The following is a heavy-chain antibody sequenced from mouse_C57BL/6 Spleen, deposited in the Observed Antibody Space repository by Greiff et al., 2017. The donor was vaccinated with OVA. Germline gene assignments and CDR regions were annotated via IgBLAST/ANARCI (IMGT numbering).Heavy chain of an antibody. V-gene: IGHV1-11*01. CDR1: GYTFTDHI. J-gene: IGHJ4*01. CDR2: IYPVSGET. D-gene: IGHD2-4*01. CDR3: GRGGDYDGNAMDY. Sequence: QVQLQQSGAELASPGASVTLSCKASGYTFTDHIMNWVKKRPGQGLEWIGRIYPVSGETNYNQKFMGKATFTVDRSSSTVYMGLNSLTSEDHAVDNCGRGGDYDGNAMDYWGQGTSVTVSS.